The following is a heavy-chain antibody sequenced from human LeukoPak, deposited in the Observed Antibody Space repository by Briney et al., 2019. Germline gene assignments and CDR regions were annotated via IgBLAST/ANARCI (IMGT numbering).Heavy chain of an antibody. CDR3: ARAGGTTVTTDKFDS. CDR1: GGSISSGSYY. D-gene: IGHD4-17*01. J-gene: IGHJ4*02. Sequence: SETLSLTRTVSGGSISSGSYYWSWIRQPAGKGLEWIGRIYSSGSTNYNPSLKSRVTISADTSENQFSLKLTSVTAADTAVYYCARAGGTTVTTDKFDSWGQGTLVTVSS. CDR2: IYSSGST. V-gene: IGHV4-61*02.